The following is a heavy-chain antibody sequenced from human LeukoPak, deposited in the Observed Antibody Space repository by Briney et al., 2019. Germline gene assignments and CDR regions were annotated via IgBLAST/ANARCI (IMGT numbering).Heavy chain of an antibody. CDR2: ISAYNGNT. CDR1: GYTFTSYG. J-gene: IGHJ4*02. D-gene: IGHD5-24*01. Sequence: GASVKVSCKASGYTFTSYGISWVRQAPGQGLEWMGWISAYNGNTNHAQKLQGRVTMTTDTSTSTAYMELRSLRSDDTAVYYCARVRRLEMATIVPDYWGQETLVTVSS. CDR3: ARVRRLEMATIVPDY. V-gene: IGHV1-18*01.